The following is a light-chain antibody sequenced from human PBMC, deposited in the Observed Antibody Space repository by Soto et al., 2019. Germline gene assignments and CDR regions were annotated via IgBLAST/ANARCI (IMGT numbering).Light chain of an antibody. Sequence: QSVLTQPPSVSAAPGQKVTISCSGSSSNIGNNYVSWYQQPPGTAPKLLIYDNNKRPSGIPDRFSGSKSGTPATLGITGLQTGDEADYYCGTWDISLSASVFGTGTKVTVL. CDR1: SSNIGNNY. CDR2: DNN. J-gene: IGLJ1*01. CDR3: GTWDISLSASV. V-gene: IGLV1-51*01.